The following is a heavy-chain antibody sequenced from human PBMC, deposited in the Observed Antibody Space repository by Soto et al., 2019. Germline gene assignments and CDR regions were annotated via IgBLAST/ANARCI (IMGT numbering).Heavy chain of an antibody. D-gene: IGHD2-2*01. CDR3: ARVPPCRSRTSCYDGPRGAYYYYGMDV. Sequence: ASVKVSCKASGYTFTSYGISWVRQAPGQGIEWMGWISAYNGNTNYAQKLQGRVTRTTDTSTSTAYMELRSLRSDDTAVYYCARVPPCRSRTSCYDGPRGAYYYYGMDVWGQGTTVTVSS. CDR2: ISAYNGNT. CDR1: GYTFTSYG. J-gene: IGHJ6*02. V-gene: IGHV1-18*04.